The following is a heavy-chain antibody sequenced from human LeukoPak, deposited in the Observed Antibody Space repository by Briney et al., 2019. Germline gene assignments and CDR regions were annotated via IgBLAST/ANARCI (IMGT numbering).Heavy chain of an antibody. D-gene: IGHD4-23*01. CDR3: ASESAFGGFRDAFDI. CDR2: TIPIFGTA. Sequence: GASVKVSCKASGGTFSSYAISWVRQAPGQGLEWMGRTIPIFGTANYAQKFQGRVTITTDESTSTAYMELSSLRSEDTAVYYCASESAFGGFRDAFDIWGQGTMVTVSS. CDR1: GGTFSSYA. J-gene: IGHJ3*02. V-gene: IGHV1-69*05.